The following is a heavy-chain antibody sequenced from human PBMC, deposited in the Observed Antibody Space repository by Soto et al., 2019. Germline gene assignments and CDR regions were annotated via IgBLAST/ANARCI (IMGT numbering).Heavy chain of an antibody. CDR2: IKQDGSEK. V-gene: IGHV3-7*01. J-gene: IGHJ4*02. D-gene: IGHD4-17*01. CDR3: ARVGRVSTVTIDFDY. CDR1: GFTFSSYW. Sequence: GGSLRLSCAASGFTFSSYWMSWVRQAPGKGLEWVANIKQDGSEKYYVDSVKGRFTISRDNAKNSLYLQMNSLRAEDTAVYYCARVGRVSTVTIDFDYWGQGTLVTVSS.